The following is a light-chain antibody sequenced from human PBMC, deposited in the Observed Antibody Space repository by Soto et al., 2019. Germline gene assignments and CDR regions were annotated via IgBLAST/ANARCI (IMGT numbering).Light chain of an antibody. CDR2: RAP. Sequence: EIVMTQSPATLSVSPGERATLSCRASPSVSSNLAWYQKNPGQGPRLLVYRAPTTTLGIPARFSGSESGTEFTLPISSLQSEDFAVYYCQQYNSWPITFGQGTRREIK. V-gene: IGKV3-15*01. J-gene: IGKJ5*01. CDR3: QQYNSWPIT. CDR1: PSVSSN.